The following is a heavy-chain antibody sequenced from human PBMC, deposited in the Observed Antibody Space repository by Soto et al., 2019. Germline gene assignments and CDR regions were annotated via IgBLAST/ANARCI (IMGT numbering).Heavy chain of an antibody. Sequence: SETLSLTCAVYGGSFSGYYWSWIRQPPGKGLEWIGEINHSGSTNYNPSLKSRVTISVDTSKNQFSLKLSSVTAADTAVYYCARWQWLVYFGYWGQGTLVTVSS. D-gene: IGHD6-19*01. CDR2: INHSGST. CDR3: ARWQWLVYFGY. J-gene: IGHJ4*02. CDR1: GGSFSGYY. V-gene: IGHV4-34*01.